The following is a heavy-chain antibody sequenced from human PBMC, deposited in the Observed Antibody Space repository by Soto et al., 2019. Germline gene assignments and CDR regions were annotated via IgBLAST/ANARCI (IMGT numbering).Heavy chain of an antibody. V-gene: IGHV3-30-3*01. D-gene: IGHD1-26*01. CDR2: ISSDGNKK. J-gene: IGHJ4*01. Sequence: PVGSLRLSCAASEFSLISYTIHWVRQSPGKGLDWVAFISSDGNKKYYADSVEGRFTISRDDSKNTVFLQMSSLRTADTAFYYCARERYSYGRYFDFWGHGTPVTVSS. CDR3: ARERYSYGRYFDF. CDR1: EFSLISYT.